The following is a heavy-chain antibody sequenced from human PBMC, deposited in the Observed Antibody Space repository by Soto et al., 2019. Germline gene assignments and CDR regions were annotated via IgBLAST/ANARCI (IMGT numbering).Heavy chain of an antibody. CDR1: GYTFTGYY. V-gene: IGHV1-2*04. Sequence: ASVKVSCKASGYTFTGYYMHWVRQAPGQGLEWMGWINPNSGGTNYAQKFQGWVTMTRDTSISTAYMELSRLRSDDTAVYYCARVSSSWCPYYFDYWGQGTLVTVSS. D-gene: IGHD6-13*01. CDR3: ARVSSSWCPYYFDY. J-gene: IGHJ4*02. CDR2: INPNSGGT.